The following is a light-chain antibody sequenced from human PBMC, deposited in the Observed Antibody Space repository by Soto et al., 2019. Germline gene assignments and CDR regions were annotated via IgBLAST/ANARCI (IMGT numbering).Light chain of an antibody. V-gene: IGKV1-5*01. CDR2: DVS. Sequence: DIQMTQSPSTLSASVGDRVAITCRASRSIGDWLAWYQQKPGRAPKLLISDVSRLEGGVPSRFSGSGSGTEFTLTISSLQTDDFATYYCQQYNSYSPTWTFGQGTKVDIK. J-gene: IGKJ1*01. CDR1: RSIGDW. CDR3: QQYNSYSPTWT.